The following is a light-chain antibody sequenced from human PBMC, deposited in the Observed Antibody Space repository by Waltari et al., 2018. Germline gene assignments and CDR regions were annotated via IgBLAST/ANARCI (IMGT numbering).Light chain of an antibody. Sequence: DIQMTQSPSSLSASVGDTVTITCRASQDITNYLAWFQQRPGKAPKSLIYASSTLQGVVPSRFRGFGFGTDFTLIISNLQPEDFATYYCQQYNHYPITFGQGTRL. CDR2: ASS. CDR1: QDITNY. V-gene: IGKV1-16*01. CDR3: QQYNHYPIT. J-gene: IGKJ5*01.